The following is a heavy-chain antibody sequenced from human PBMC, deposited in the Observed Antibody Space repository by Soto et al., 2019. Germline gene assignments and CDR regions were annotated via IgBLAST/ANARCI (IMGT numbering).Heavy chain of an antibody. Sequence: EVQLLESGGGVVQPGGSLRLSCAASGFTFSAYAMTWVRQAPGKGLEWVSVISGSAGATYYADSVKGRFTISRDNSKNTLNLQMNRLRAEDTAVYYCARQHYSTPWYLNYWGQGTLVTVSS. J-gene: IGHJ4*02. CDR3: ARQHYSTPWYLNY. CDR2: ISGSAGAT. V-gene: IGHV3-23*01. D-gene: IGHD6-13*01. CDR1: GFTFSAYA.